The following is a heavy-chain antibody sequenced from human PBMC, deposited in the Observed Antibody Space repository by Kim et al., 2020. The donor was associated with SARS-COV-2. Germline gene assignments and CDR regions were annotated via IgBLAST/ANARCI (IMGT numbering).Heavy chain of an antibody. CDR2: IYYSGST. J-gene: IGHJ4*02. D-gene: IGHD5-12*01. CDR1: GGSISSYY. V-gene: IGHV4-59*01. CDR3: ASYSGYDWGAFDY. Sequence: SETLSLTCTVSGGSISSYYWSWIRQPPGKGLEWIGYIYYSGSTNYNPSLKSRVTISVDTSKNQFSLKLSSVTAADTAVYYCASYSGYDWGAFDYWGQETLVTVSS.